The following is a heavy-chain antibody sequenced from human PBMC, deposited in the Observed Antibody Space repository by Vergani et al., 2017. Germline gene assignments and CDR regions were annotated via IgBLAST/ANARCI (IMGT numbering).Heavy chain of an antibody. CDR1: GGSITSSSYY. D-gene: IGHD6-19*01. V-gene: IGHV4-61*02. CDR3: ARESSGWHGGVDY. Sequence: QVRLQESGPGLVKPSETLSLTCSVSGGSITSSSYYWGWIRQPPGKGLEWIGRIYTSGSTNYNPALKSRVTISVDTSKNQFSLKLSSVTAADTAVYYCARESSGWHGGVDYWGQGTLVTVSS. J-gene: IGHJ4*02. CDR2: IYTSGST.